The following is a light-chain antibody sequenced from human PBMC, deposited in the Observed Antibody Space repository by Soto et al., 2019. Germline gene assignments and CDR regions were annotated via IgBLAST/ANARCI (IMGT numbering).Light chain of an antibody. J-gene: IGKJ1*01. CDR3: QQYGSSGT. CDR1: QSVGNGY. V-gene: IGKV3-20*01. CDR2: DAS. Sequence: EIVLTQSPGTLSLSPGERATLSCRASQSVGNGYLAWYQQKPGQAPRLLIYDASNRATGIPARFSGSGSGTDFTLTICILEPEDFAVYYCQQYGSSGTFGQGTKVDIK.